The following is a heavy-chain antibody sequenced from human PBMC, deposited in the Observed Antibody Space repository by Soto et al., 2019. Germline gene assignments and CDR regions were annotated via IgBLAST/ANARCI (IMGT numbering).Heavy chain of an antibody. J-gene: IGHJ4*02. CDR1: GGSISSSSYY. V-gene: IGHV4-39*01. D-gene: IGHD3-10*01. CDR3: VRGKRYFDY. CDR2: IYYSGST. Sequence: SETLSLTCTVSGGSISSSSYYWGWIRQPPGKGLEWIGSIYYSGSTYYNPSLKSRVTISVDTSKNQFSLKLSSGLDADTAVYYSVRGKRYFDYWGQGTLVTVSS.